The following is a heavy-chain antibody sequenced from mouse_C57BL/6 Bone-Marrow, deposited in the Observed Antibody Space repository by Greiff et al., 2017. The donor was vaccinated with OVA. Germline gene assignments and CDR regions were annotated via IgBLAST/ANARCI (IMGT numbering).Heavy chain of an antibody. V-gene: IGHV2-2*01. Sequence: VQRVESGPGLVQPSQSLSITCTVSGFSFTSYGVHWVRQSPGQGLEWLGVIWRGGSTDSNDAFISRLSISKDNTNSQVFFKKNSLQTDYTTIYYCARRGINYGNYFDYWGQGTTLTVSS. J-gene: IGHJ2*01. CDR3: ARRGINYGNYFDY. CDR1: GFSFTSYG. CDR2: IWRGGST. D-gene: IGHD2-1*01.